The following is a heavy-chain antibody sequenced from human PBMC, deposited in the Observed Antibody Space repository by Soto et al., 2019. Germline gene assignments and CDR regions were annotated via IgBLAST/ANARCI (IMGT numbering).Heavy chain of an antibody. V-gene: IGHV3-23*01. Sequence: EVQLLESGGGLVQPGGSLRLSCAASGFTFSSYAMSWVRQAPGKGLEWVSAISGSGGSTYYADSVKGRFTISRDNSKNTLYLQTNSLRAEDTAVYYCAKNGVATIVPDYWGQGTLVTVSS. CDR1: GFTFSSYA. CDR2: ISGSGGST. CDR3: AKNGVATIVPDY. D-gene: IGHD5-12*01. J-gene: IGHJ4*02.